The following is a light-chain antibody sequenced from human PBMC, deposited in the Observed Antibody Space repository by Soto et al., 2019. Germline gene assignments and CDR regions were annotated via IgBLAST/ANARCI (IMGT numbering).Light chain of an antibody. CDR1: STAVGGYDY. V-gene: IGLV2-8*01. CDR3: TSYAGGNNV. J-gene: IGLJ1*01. Sequence: QSALTQPPSASGSPGQSVTISCTGTSTAVGGYDYVSWYQQHPGKAPKLMIYEVNKRPSGVPDRFSGSNSGNTASLTVSGLQPEDEADYYFTSYAGGNNVFGTGTKLTVL. CDR2: EVN.